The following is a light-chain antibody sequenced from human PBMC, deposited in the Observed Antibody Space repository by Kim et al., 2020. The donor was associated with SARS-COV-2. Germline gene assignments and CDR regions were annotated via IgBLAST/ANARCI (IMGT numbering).Light chain of an antibody. CDR1: QDISNH. Sequence: DIQMTQSPSSLSASVGDRVTVTCRASQDISNHLALFQQKPGKAPKTLISAASSLQSGVPSKFRGSGSGTDFTLTITSLQPEDVATYYCQQYHNHPPTFGGGTKVDIK. CDR3: QQYHNHPPT. J-gene: IGKJ4*01. V-gene: IGKV1-16*02. CDR2: AAS.